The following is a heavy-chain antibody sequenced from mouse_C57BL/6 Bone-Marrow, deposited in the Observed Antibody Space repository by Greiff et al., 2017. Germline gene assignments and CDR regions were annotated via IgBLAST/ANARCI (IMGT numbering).Heavy chain of an antibody. J-gene: IGHJ4*01. Sequence: VQLQQPGAELVKPGASVKLSCKASGYTFTSYWMHWVKQRPGQGLEWIGMIHPNSGSTNYNEKFKSKATLTVDKSSSTAYMQLSSLTSEDSAVXYCATYYYGYDAMDYWGQGTSVTVSS. CDR2: IHPNSGST. D-gene: IGHD1-1*01. CDR3: ATYYYGYDAMDY. CDR1: GYTFTSYW. V-gene: IGHV1-64*01.